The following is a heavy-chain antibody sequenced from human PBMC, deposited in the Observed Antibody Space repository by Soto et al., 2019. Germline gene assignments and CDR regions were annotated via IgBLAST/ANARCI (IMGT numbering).Heavy chain of an antibody. CDR3: AKVAGNCSGGSCYSGFLDY. CDR1: GFTFSSYA. J-gene: IGHJ4*02. CDR2: ISGSGGST. V-gene: IGHV3-23*01. D-gene: IGHD2-15*01. Sequence: EVQLLESGGGLVQPGGSLRLSCAASGFTFSSYAMSWVRQAPGKGLEWVSAISGSGGSTYYADSVKGRFTISRDNSKNKLYLQMNSVRAEDTAVYYCAKVAGNCSGGSCYSGFLDYWGQGTLVTVSS.